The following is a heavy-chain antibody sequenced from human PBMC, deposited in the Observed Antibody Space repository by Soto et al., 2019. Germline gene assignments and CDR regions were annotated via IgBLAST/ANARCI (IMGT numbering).Heavy chain of an antibody. V-gene: IGHV1-3*05. D-gene: IGHD3-9*01. CDR3: ARDPYYDITVYFDY. CDR1: GYTFTSYA. CDR2: INAGNGNT. J-gene: IGHJ4*02. Sequence: QVQLVQSGAEEKKPGASVKVSCKASGYTFTSYAIHWVRQAPGQRLEWMGWINAGNGNTKYSQKFQGRVAITRDTSASTAYMELSSLRSEDTAVYYCARDPYYDITVYFDYWGQGTLVTVSS.